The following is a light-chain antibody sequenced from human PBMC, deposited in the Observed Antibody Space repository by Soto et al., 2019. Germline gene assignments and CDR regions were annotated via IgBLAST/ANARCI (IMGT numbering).Light chain of an antibody. CDR2: SNN. Sequence: QSVLTQPPSASGTPGQRVTISCCGSSTNIGSNTVISYQQLPGTTPTHLIYSNNQQPSWVLYRFSCSTSGTSAALAISGLQSADEDDYYCAAWDDRRKSVVFGGGTKLTVL. CDR3: AAWDDRRKSVV. CDR1: STNIGSNT. J-gene: IGLJ2*01. V-gene: IGLV1-44*01.